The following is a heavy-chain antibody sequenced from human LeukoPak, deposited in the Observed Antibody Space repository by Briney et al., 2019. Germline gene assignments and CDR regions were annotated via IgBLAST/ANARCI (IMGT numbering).Heavy chain of an antibody. CDR3: ARDSAGAVAGENAFDI. CDR2: IKQDGSEK. J-gene: IGHJ3*02. D-gene: IGHD6-19*01. CDR1: GFTFSSYW. Sequence: PGGSLRLSCAASGFTFSSYWMSWVRQAPGKGLEWVANIKQDGSEKYYVDSVKGRFTISRDNAKNSLYLQMNSLRADDTAVYYCARDSAGAVAGENAFDIWGQGTMVTVSS. V-gene: IGHV3-7*01.